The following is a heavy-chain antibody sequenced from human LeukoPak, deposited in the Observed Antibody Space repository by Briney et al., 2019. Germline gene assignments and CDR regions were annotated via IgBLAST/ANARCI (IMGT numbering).Heavy chain of an antibody. D-gene: IGHD2-21*02. CDR2: IRSKAYGGTT. CDR1: GFTFGDYA. CDR3: TTYQPAYCGGDCYPDY. V-gene: IGHV3-49*04. Sequence: GGSLRLSRTGSGFTFGDYAMTWVRQAPGKGLDWVGFIRSKAYGGTTEYAASVKGRFTISRDDSKSIAYLQMNSLKTEDTAVYYCTTYQPAYCGGDCYPDYWSQGTLVTVSS. J-gene: IGHJ4*02.